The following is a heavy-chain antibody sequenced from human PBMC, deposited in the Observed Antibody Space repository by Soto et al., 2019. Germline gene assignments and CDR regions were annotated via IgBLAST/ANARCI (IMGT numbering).Heavy chain of an antibody. J-gene: IGHJ6*02. CDR3: ARDTWLYSSGWIYYGMDV. Sequence: ASVKVSCKASGYTFTSYGISWVRQAPGQGLEWMGWISAYNGNTNYAQKLQGRVTMTTDTSTSTAYMELRSLRSDDTAVYYRARDTWLYSSGWIYYGMDVWGQGTTVTVSS. CDR2: ISAYNGNT. V-gene: IGHV1-18*01. CDR1: GYTFTSYG. D-gene: IGHD6-19*01.